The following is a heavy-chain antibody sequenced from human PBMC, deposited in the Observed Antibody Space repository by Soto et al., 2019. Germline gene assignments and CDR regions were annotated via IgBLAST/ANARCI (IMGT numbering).Heavy chain of an antibody. Sequence: ASVKVSCKASGYTFTSYYMHWVRQAPGQGLEWMGIINPSGGSTSYAQKFQGRVTMTRDTSTSTVYMELSSLRSEDTAVYYGARASGIVGATGYYFDYWGQGTLVTVSS. CDR3: ARASGIVGATGYYFDY. CDR1: GYTFTSYY. D-gene: IGHD1-26*01. CDR2: INPSGGST. V-gene: IGHV1-46*01. J-gene: IGHJ4*02.